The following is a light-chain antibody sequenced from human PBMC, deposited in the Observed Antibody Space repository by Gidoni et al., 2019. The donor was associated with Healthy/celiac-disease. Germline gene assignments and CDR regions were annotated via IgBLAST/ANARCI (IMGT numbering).Light chain of an antibody. CDR3: MQALQTPS. Sequence: DIVMTQSPLSLPVTPGEPASISCRSSQSRLHSNGYNYLDWYLQKPGQSPQLLIYLGSNRASGVPDRCSGSGSGTDFTLIISRVEAEDVGVYYCMQALQTPSFXQXTRLEIK. J-gene: IGKJ5*01. V-gene: IGKV2-28*01. CDR2: LGS. CDR1: QSRLHSNGYNY.